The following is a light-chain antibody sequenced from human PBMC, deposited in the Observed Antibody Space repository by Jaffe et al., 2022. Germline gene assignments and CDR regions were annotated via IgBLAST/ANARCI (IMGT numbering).Light chain of an antibody. J-gene: IGKJ1*01. V-gene: IGKV3-20*01. CDR2: GAS. Sequence: EIVLTQSPGTLSLSPGERATLSCRASQSVSSSYLAWYQQKPGQAPRLLIYGASSRATGIPDRFSGSGSGTDFTLTISRLEPEDFAVYYCQQYDRSSWTFGQGTKVEIK. CDR3: QQYDRSSWT. CDR1: QSVSSSY.